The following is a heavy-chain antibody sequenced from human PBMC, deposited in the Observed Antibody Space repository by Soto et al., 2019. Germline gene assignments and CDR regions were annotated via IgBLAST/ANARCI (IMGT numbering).Heavy chain of an antibody. D-gene: IGHD2-8*02. V-gene: IGHV1-46*01. CDR1: GYMFTYRY. CDR2: INTNXXTX. CDR3: VRGPYSSGSLYYLDY. Sequence: SSVKASCKAPGYMFTYRYIHSARQGPGQGLEWVGIINTNXXTXTXXXSXXGRVTMTRDTSTSTVYMELTSLTSEDTAIYYCVRGPYSSGSLYYLDYWGQGTLVTASS. J-gene: IGHJ4*02.